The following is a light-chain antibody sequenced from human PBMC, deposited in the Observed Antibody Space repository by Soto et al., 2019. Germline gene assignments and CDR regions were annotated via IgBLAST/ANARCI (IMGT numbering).Light chain of an antibody. Sequence: DIQMTQSPSTLSGSVGDRVTITCRASQTISSWLAWYQQKPGTAPTLLIYKASTLKSGVPSRFSGSGSGTEFTLTISSLQPDDFATYYCQHYNSYSEAFGQGTKVDI. CDR3: QHYNSYSEA. V-gene: IGKV1-5*03. J-gene: IGKJ1*01. CDR1: QTISSW. CDR2: KAS.